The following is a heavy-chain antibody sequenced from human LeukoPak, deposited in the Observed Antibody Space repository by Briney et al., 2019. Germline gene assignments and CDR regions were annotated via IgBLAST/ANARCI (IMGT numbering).Heavy chain of an antibody. CDR1: GFTFSSCA. CDR2: ISYDGSNK. D-gene: IGHD6-19*01. J-gene: IGHJ6*02. V-gene: IGHV3-30-3*01. Sequence: PGGSLRLSCAASGFTFSSCAMHWVRQAPGKGLEWVAVISYDGSNKYYADSVKGRFTISRDNSKNTLYLQMNSLRVEDTAVYYCARDPPNIAVANYYYGMDVWGQGTTVTVSS. CDR3: ARDPPNIAVANYYYGMDV.